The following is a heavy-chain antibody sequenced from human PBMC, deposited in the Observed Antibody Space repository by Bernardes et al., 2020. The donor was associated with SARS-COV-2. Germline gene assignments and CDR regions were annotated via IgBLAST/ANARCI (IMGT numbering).Heavy chain of an antibody. Sequence: GGSLRLSCAASGFTFSSYAMSWVRQAPGKGLEWVSAISGSGGSTYYADSVKGRFTISRDNSKNTLYLQMNSLRAEDTAVYYCAKISRRSVVVVFAAGDGLDVWGQGTTVTVSS. CDR1: GFTFSSYA. CDR2: ISGSGGST. J-gene: IGHJ6*02. CDR3: AKISRRSVVVVFAAGDGLDV. V-gene: IGHV3-23*01. D-gene: IGHD2-15*01.